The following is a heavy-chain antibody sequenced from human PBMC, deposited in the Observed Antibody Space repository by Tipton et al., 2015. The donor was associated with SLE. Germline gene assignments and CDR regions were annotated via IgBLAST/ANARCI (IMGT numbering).Heavy chain of an antibody. CDR2: INSDGSST. CDR3: ARIQNTRLQTRGVSSGSDY. V-gene: IGHV3-74*01. CDR1: GFTFSSYW. D-gene: IGHD3-22*01. J-gene: IGHJ4*02. Sequence: SLRLSCAASGFTFSSYWMHWVRQAPGKGLVWVSRINSDGSSTSYADSVKGRFTISRDNAKNTLYLQMNSLRAEDTAVYYCARIQNTRLQTRGVSSGSDYWGQGTLVTVSS.